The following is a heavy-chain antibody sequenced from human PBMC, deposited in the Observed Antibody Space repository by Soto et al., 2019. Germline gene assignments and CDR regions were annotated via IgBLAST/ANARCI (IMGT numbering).Heavy chain of an antibody. CDR1: GYTFTGYY. D-gene: IGHD6-13*01. Sequence: ASVKVSCKASGYTFTGYYMHWVRQAPGQGLEWMGWINPNSGGTNYAQKFQGWVTVTRDTSISTAYMELSRLRSDDTAVYYCARETVAAAGLVYYYYGMDVWGQGTTVTVS. CDR2: INPNSGGT. CDR3: ARETVAAAGLVYYYYGMDV. J-gene: IGHJ6*02. V-gene: IGHV1-2*04.